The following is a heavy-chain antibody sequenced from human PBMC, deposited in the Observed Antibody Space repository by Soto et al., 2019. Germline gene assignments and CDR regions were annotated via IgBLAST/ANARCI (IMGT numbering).Heavy chain of an antibody. CDR1: GFTFDDFG. Sequence: VQLVESGGGVVRPGGSLRLSCAASGFTFDDFGMSWVREAPGKGLEWVAGINWNGATIGYADSVKGRFTISRDNAKNSLYLQMSSLRAEDTALYYCARSNYYDDYWSPYDYWGQGTLVTVPS. CDR2: INWNGATI. J-gene: IGHJ4*02. V-gene: IGHV3-20*04. D-gene: IGHD3-3*01. CDR3: ARSNYYDDYWSPYDY.